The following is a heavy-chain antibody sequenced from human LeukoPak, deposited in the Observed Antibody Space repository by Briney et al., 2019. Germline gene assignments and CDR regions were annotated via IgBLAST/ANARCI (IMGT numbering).Heavy chain of an antibody. V-gene: IGHV3-23*01. CDR1: GFTFGDYA. Sequence: GGSLRLSCAASGFTFGDYAMNWVRQAPGKGLEWVSGLKSDGSGISYADSVKGRFTISRDNSKNTVFLQMNSLRAEDTAVYYCAKDTWSNSGWAHAFDIWGQGTMVTVSS. D-gene: IGHD6-19*01. CDR3: AKDTWSNSGWAHAFDI. J-gene: IGHJ3*02. CDR2: LKSDGSGI.